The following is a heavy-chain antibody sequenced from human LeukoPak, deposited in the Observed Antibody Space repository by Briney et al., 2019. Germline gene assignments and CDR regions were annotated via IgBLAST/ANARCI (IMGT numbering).Heavy chain of an antibody. J-gene: IGHJ4*02. CDR2: INPSGGST. CDR3: ARRALLGSGWSNFDY. D-gene: IGHD6-19*01. V-gene: IGHV1-46*01. CDR1: GYTFTSYY. Sequence: GESLKISCKGSGYTFTSYYMHWVRQAPGQGLEWMGIINPSGGSTSYAQKFQGRVTMTRDTSTSTVYMELSSLRSEDTAVYYCARRALLGSGWSNFDYWGQGTLVTVSS.